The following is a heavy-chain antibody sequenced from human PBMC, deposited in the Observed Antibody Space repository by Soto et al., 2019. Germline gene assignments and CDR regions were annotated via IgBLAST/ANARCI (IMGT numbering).Heavy chain of an antibody. D-gene: IGHD2-8*01. CDR2: IYYSGST. Sequence: PSETLSLTCTVSGGSISSSSYYWGWIRQPPGKGLEWIGSIYYSGSTYYNPSLKGRVTISVDTSKNQFSLKLSSVTAADTAVYYCARQAYCTNGVCYTRELHLDYWGQGTLVTVSS. CDR3: ARQAYCTNGVCYTRELHLDY. V-gene: IGHV4-39*01. CDR1: GGSISSSSYY. J-gene: IGHJ4*02.